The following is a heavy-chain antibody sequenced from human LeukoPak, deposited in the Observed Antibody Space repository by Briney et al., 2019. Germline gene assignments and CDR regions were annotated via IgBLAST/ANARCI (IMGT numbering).Heavy chain of an antibody. V-gene: IGHV4-38-2*02. J-gene: IGHJ4*02. Sequence: SETLSLTCSVSGYSISSGYYWGWIRQPPGKGLEWIGSIYHSGSSYYNPSLKSRVTISVDTSKNQFSLKLTSVTAADTAVYYCARDCGYSSGWFDYWGQGTLVTVSS. CDR2: IYHSGSS. CDR3: ARDCGYSSGWFDY. D-gene: IGHD6-19*01. CDR1: GYSISSGYY.